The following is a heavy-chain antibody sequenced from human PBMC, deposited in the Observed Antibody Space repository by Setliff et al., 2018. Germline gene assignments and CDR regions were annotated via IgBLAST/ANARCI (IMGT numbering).Heavy chain of an antibody. Sequence: SVKVSCKASGDPFNAYGVSWVRQAPGQGLEWVGGFTPILLTPNYAQKFQGRITITADKSTSTAYMELSGLRSDDTAVYFCARPRSPKISIFGVTPFDYWGQGTLVTVSS. D-gene: IGHD3-3*01. J-gene: IGHJ4*02. CDR3: ARPRSPKISIFGVTPFDY. V-gene: IGHV1-69*06. CDR1: GDPFNAYG. CDR2: FTPILLTP.